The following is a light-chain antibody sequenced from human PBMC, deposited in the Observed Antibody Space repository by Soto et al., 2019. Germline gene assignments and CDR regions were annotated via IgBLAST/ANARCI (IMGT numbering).Light chain of an antibody. V-gene: IGKV3-20*01. CDR2: GAS. CDR1: QSVSSNL. Sequence: EIVLTQSPGTLSLSPGERATLSCRASQSVSSNLLAWYKQKPGQAPRLLIYGASNRATGIPDRFSGSGSGTDLTITISRLEPEDFEVYYCHQYGSSPGTFGQGTKVDIK. J-gene: IGKJ1*01. CDR3: HQYGSSPGT.